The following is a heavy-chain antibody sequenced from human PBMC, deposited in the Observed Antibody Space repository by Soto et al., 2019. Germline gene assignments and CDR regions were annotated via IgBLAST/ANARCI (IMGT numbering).Heavy chain of an antibody. J-gene: IGHJ3*02. CDR2: INAGSGNT. CDR1: GYTFSAYT. V-gene: IGHV1-3*01. CDR3: ARDTETLGPRANDALDI. Sequence: QAQLVQSGAEMKKPGASVKVSCKATGYTFSAYTMNWVRQAPGQSLEWMGWINAGSGNTKYSQNCQGRASITRDTSASTVYMELTGLTSEDTAVYYCARDTETLGPRANDALDIWGQGTMVTVSS. D-gene: IGHD3-3*02.